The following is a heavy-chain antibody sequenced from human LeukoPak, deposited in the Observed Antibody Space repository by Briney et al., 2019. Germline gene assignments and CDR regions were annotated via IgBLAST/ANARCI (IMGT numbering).Heavy chain of an antibody. D-gene: IGHD5-18*01. CDR1: GFTVSCNY. V-gene: IGHV3-66*01. J-gene: IGHJ5*02. Sequence: PGGSLRLSCGASGFTVSCNYMSWVRQAPGKGLEWVSIIYSGGSTHYADSVKGRFTISRDNSKNTLYLQMNSLRAEDTAVYYCARASGYSYGLDAWGQGTLVTVSS. CDR2: IYSGGST. CDR3: ARASGYSYGLDA.